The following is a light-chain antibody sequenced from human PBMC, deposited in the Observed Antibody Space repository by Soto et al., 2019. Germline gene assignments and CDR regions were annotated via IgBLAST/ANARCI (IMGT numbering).Light chain of an antibody. CDR3: QERSIWPGR. Sequence: ERATLSCRASLSISTHLAWYEQKPGQAPRLLIYGASTRATGIPARFSGSGSGTDFTLTISSLEPEDGIRYWCQERSIWPGRFGEGTRV. CDR1: LSISTH. V-gene: IGKV3-11*01. CDR2: GAS. J-gene: IGKJ1*01.